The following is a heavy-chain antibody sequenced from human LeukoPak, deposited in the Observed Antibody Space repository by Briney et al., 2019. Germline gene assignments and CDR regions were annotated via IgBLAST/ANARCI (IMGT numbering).Heavy chain of an antibody. CDR2: IYYSGST. CDR3: ARLSGYDSSGYYYGGFDY. Sequence: PSETLSLTCTVSGGSISSYYWSWIRQPPGKGLEWIGYIYYSGSTNYNPSLKSRVTISVDTSKNQFSLKLSSVTAADTAVYYCARLSGYDSSGYYYGGFDYWGQGTLVTVSS. J-gene: IGHJ4*02. CDR1: GGSISSYY. D-gene: IGHD3-22*01. V-gene: IGHV4-59*08.